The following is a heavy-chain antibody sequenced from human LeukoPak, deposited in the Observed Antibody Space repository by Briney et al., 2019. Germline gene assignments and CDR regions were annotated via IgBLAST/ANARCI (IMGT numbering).Heavy chain of an antibody. V-gene: IGHV3-21*01. Sequence: PGGSLRLSCAASGFTFSAYNMIWVRQAPGKGLEWVSSISSSSSYIYYADSVKGRFTISRDNAKNSLYLQMNSLRAEDTAVYYCARDSSFNGAAAGNYWGQGTLVTVSS. J-gene: IGHJ4*02. CDR1: GFTFSAYN. CDR2: ISSSSSYI. CDR3: ARDSSFNGAAAGNY. D-gene: IGHD6-13*01.